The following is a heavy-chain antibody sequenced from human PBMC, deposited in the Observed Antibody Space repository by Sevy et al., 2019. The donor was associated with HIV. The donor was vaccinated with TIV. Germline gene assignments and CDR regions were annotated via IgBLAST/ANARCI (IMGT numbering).Heavy chain of an antibody. V-gene: IGHV3-23*01. CDR1: GFTFSSYA. CDR3: ATLETYYYGSGRYY. Sequence: GGSLRLSCAASGFTFSSYAMSWVRQAPGKGLEWFSVISGSGGSTYYADSVKGRFTISRDNSKNTLYLQMNSLRAEDTAVYYCATLETYYYGSGRYYWGQGTLVTVSS. J-gene: IGHJ4*02. D-gene: IGHD3-10*01. CDR2: ISGSGGST.